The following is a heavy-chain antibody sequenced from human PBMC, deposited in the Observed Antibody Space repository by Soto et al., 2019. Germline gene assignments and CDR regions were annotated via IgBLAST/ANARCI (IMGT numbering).Heavy chain of an antibody. Sequence: EVQLVESGGGLVQPGRSLRLSCAASGFTFDDYAMHWVRQAPGKGLEWVSGISWNSGSIGYADSVKGRFTISRDNAKNSLYLQMNRLRAEDTALYYCAKGARDYDFCYDYWGQGTLVTVSS. CDR1: GFTFDDYA. CDR2: ISWNSGSI. J-gene: IGHJ4*02. V-gene: IGHV3-9*01. CDR3: AKGARDYDFCYDY. D-gene: IGHD3-3*01.